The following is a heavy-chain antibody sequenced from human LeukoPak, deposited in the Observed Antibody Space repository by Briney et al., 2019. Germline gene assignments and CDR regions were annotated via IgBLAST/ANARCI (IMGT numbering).Heavy chain of an antibody. CDR1: GFTFSSYA. J-gene: IGHJ3*02. D-gene: IGHD4/OR15-4a*01. CDR3: AKVSLNMVNDAFDI. V-gene: IGHV3-30*04. Sequence: PGGSLRLSCAASGFTFSSYAMHWVRQAPGEGLEWVALISYDGSDKYYADSVKGRFTIPRDNSKNTLYLQMNSLRAEDTAMYYCAKVSLNMVNDAFDIWGQGTMVSVSS. CDR2: ISYDGSDK.